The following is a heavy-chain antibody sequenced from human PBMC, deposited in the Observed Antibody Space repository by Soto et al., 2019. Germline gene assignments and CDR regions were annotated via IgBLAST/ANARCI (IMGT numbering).Heavy chain of an antibody. Sequence: GGSLRLSCAASGFTFSSYGMHWVRQAPGKGLEWVAVIWYDGNNKYYADSVKGRFTISRDNSKNTLYLQMNSLRAEDTAVYYCARSDDFWSGLADYWGQGTLVTVSS. D-gene: IGHD3-3*01. CDR1: GFTFSSYG. CDR2: IWYDGNNK. J-gene: IGHJ4*02. V-gene: IGHV3-33*01. CDR3: ARSDDFWSGLADY.